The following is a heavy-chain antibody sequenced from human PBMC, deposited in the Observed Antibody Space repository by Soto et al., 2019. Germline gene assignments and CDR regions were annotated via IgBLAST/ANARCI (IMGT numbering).Heavy chain of an antibody. D-gene: IGHD2-2*01. V-gene: IGHV1-69*12. J-gene: IGHJ6*02. CDR1: GGTFSSYA. Sequence: QVQLVQSGAEVKKPGSSVKVSCKTSGGTFSSYAISWVRPAPGQGLEWMGGIIPIFDTANYAQEFQGRVTITADESTSTAYMELSSLRAEDTAVYYCARHDCISTSCYYYYYDSMDVWGQGTTVTVSS. CDR2: IIPIFDTA. CDR3: ARHDCISTSCYYYYYDSMDV.